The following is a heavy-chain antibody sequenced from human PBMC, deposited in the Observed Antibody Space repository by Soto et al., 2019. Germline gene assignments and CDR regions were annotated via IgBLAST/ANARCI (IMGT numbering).Heavy chain of an antibody. J-gene: IGHJ4*02. CDR2: IYYSGST. CDR1: GGSISSGGYY. V-gene: IGHV4-31*01. D-gene: IGHD3-16*02. CDR3: ERAGEKISLGEVIVAFYF. Sequence: QVQLQESGPGLVKPSQTLSLTCTVSGGSISSGGYYWSWIRQPPGKGLEWIGYIYYSGSTYYNPYRKSHFTITVDTGKTHSCLKPSSVTAADTAMYNWERAGEKISLGEVIVAFYFWGQGTLVTVSS.